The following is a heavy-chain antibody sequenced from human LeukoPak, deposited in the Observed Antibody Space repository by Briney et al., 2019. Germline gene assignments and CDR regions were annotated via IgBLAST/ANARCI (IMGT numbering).Heavy chain of an antibody. V-gene: IGHV4-39*01. CDR1: GDSISSNSYY. CDR3: ASNIAVAGYFDY. CDR2: IYYSGST. Sequence: SETLSLTCIVSGDSISSNSYYWGWIRQPPGKGLEWIGSIYYSGSTYYNPSLKSRVTISVDTSKNQFSLKLSSVTAADTAVYYCASNIAVAGYFDYWGQGTLVTVSS. J-gene: IGHJ4*02. D-gene: IGHD6-19*01.